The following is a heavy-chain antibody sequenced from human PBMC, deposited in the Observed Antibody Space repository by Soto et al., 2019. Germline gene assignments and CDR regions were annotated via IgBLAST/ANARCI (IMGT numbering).Heavy chain of an antibody. Sequence: EVQLAESGGGLVQPGGSLRLSCTASGFTFDNYWMTWVRQAPGKELERVANIKVDGSEKYYVDSVKGRFIISRDNAKNSLYLQMNSLRAEDTAVYYCARDRGWQTFDYWGQGTLVTVSS. J-gene: IGHJ4*02. V-gene: IGHV3-7*03. CDR2: IKVDGSEK. D-gene: IGHD3-10*01. CDR1: GFTFDNYW. CDR3: ARDRGWQTFDY.